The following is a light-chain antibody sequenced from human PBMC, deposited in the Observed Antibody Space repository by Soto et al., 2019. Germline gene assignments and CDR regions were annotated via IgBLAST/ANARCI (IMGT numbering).Light chain of an antibody. CDR2: DAS. CDR1: QSVDTN. Sequence: EIVLTQSPATLSLSPGETVTLSCRASQSVDTNLAWYQQKPGQAPSLLIYDASTRATGIPARFSGSGSGSEFTLTISSLQSVDFAIYYCQQFQRWPLTFGGGTNVEVK. CDR3: QQFQRWPLT. V-gene: IGKV3-15*01. J-gene: IGKJ4*01.